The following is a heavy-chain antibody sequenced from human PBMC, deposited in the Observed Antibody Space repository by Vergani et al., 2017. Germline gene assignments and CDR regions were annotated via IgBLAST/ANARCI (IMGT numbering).Heavy chain of an antibody. D-gene: IGHD3-22*01. CDR2: ISSDGGST. J-gene: IGHJ4*02. CDR3: AGPQGTSAYYYGGFDY. Sequence: EVQLWDSGGGLAQPGGSLRLSCAASGFTFSTYAMTWVRQAPGKGLEWVSTISSDGGSTYYADSVKGRFTISRDNSKNTLSLQMNSLTAEDTAIYYCAGPQGTSAYYYGGFDYWGQGILVTVSS. CDR1: GFTFSTYA. V-gene: IGHV3-23*01.